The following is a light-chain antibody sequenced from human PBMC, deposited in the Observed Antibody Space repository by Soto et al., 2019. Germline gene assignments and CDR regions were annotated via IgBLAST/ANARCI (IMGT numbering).Light chain of an antibody. CDR2: WAS. CDR1: QSILYSSNNKNN. V-gene: IGKV4-1*01. CDR3: QQYSTDPRT. J-gene: IGKJ1*01. Sequence: DIVMTQSPDSLAVSLGERATINCKSSQSILYSSNNKNNLAWYQQKPGQPPKLLIYWASTRESGVPDRFGGSGSETDFTLTITSLQAEDVAVYYCQQYSTDPRTFGQGTKVEIK.